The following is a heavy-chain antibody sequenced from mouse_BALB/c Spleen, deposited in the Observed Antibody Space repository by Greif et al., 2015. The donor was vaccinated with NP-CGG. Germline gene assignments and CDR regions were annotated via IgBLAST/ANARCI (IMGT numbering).Heavy chain of an antibody. Sequence: EVQVVESGGGLVQPGGSLRLSCATSGFTFTDYYMSWVRQPPGKALEWLGFIRNKANGYTTEYSASVKGRFTISRGNSQSILYLQMNTLRAEDSATYYCARDTGTFAYWGQGTLVAVSA. CDR2: IRNKANGYTT. CDR3: ARDTGTFAY. D-gene: IGHD4-1*01. V-gene: IGHV7-3*02. CDR1: GFTFTDYY. J-gene: IGHJ3*01.